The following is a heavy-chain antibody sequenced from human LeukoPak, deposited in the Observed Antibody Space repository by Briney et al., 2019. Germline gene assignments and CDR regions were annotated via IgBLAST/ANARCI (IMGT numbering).Heavy chain of an antibody. Sequence: GASVKVSCKASGYTFTSNYIHWVRQAPGQGLEWMGTINPSGGSTTFAQKFQGRVTMTRDTSTSTLYMELSSLESDDTAMYFCARAVAAGWRFDYWGQGTLAIVSS. CDR2: INPSGGST. J-gene: IGHJ4*02. D-gene: IGHD6-13*01. V-gene: IGHV1-46*01. CDR3: ARAVAAGWRFDY. CDR1: GYTFTSNY.